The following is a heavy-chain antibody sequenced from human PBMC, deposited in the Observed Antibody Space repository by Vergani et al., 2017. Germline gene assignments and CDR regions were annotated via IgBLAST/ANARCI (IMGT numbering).Heavy chain of an antibody. V-gene: IGHV1-69*01. CDR1: GGTFSSYA. J-gene: IGHJ5*02. CDR2: IIPIFGTA. CDR3: ARGYCSSTSCYRKNWFDP. D-gene: IGHD2-2*02. Sequence: QVQLVQSGAEVKKPGSSVKVSCKASGGTFSSYAISWVRQAPGQGLEWMGGIIPIFGTANYAQKFQGRVTITADESTSTAYMELSSLRSEDTAVYYCARGYCSSTSCYRKNWFDPWGQGTLVTVSS.